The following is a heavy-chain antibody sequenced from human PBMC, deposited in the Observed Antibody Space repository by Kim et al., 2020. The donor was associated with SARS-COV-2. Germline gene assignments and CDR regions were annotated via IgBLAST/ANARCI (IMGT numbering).Heavy chain of an antibody. V-gene: IGHV3-23*01. D-gene: IGHD3-10*01. CDR1: GFTFSSYA. Sequence: GGSLRLSCAASGFTFSSYAMSWVRQAPGKGLEWVSAISGSGGSTYYADSVKGRFTISRDNSKNTLYLQMNSLRAEDTAVYYCAKAGARGVLLWFGELVGYFDYWGQGALVNGSS. CDR2: ISGSGGST. CDR3: AKAGARGVLLWFGELVGYFDY. J-gene: IGHJ4*02.